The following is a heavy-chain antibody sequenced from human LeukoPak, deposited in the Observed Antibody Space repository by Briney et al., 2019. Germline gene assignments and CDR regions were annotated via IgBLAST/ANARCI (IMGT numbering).Heavy chain of an antibody. V-gene: IGHV4-39*01. D-gene: IGHD2/OR15-2a*01. CDR3: ARHEGRFSDRPGPSNS. CDR2: IFYGGRT. J-gene: IGHJ4*02. CDR1: GGSISTTTHF. Sequence: SETLSLTCTVSGGSISTTTHFWGWTRQSPENSLEWIGTIFYGGRTSYNPSLRSRVTISVDTSKNQFSLNLNSVTAADTAVYYCARHEGRFSDRPGPSNSWGQGILVTVSS.